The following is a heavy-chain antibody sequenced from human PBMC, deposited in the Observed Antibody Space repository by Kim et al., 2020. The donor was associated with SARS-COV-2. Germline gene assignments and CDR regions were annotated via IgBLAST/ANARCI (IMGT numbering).Heavy chain of an antibody. Sequence: GVSLRLSCVTSGFTFGTYAMSWVRQAPEKGLEWVSGISSSGGSTYYADSVKGRFTISRDSSKNTLYLQMVSLRVDDTALYYCARTRSCSSTSCYVDYWG. CDR3: ARTRSCSSTSCYVDY. D-gene: IGHD2-2*01. CDR1: GFTFGTYA. V-gene: IGHV3-23*01. J-gene: IGHJ4*01. CDR2: ISSSGGST.